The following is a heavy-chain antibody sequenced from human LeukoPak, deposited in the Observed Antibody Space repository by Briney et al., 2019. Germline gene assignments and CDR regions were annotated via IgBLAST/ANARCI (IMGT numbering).Heavy chain of an antibody. J-gene: IGHJ4*02. CDR3: VKVTAAGFVDH. CDR2: IGWNGGGI. CDR1: GFTFDDYA. Sequence: PGGSLRLSCAASGFTFDDYAMHWVRQAPGKGLGWVSGIGWNGGGIVYADSVKGRFTISRDNAKKSLYLQMNSLGAEDTALYYCVKVTAAGFVDHWGQGALVTVSS. V-gene: IGHV3-9*01. D-gene: IGHD6-13*01.